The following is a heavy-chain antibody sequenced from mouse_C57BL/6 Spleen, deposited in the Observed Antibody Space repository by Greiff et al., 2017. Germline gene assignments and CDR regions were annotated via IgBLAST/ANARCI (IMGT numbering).Heavy chain of an antibody. V-gene: IGHV8-8*01. CDR2: IWWDDDK. CDR1: GFSLSTFGMG. Sequence: QVTLKESGPGILQPSQTLSLTCSFSGFSLSTFGMGVGWIRQPSGKGLEWLAHIWWDDDKYYNPALKSRLTISKDTSKNQVFLKIANVDTADTATYYCARIIPRYYSNYSYYAMDYWGQGTSVTVSS. J-gene: IGHJ4*01. D-gene: IGHD2-5*01. CDR3: ARIIPRYYSNYSYYAMDY.